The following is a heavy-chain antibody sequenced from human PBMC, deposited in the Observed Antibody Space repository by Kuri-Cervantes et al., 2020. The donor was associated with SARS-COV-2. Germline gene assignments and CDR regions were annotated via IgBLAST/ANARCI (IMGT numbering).Heavy chain of an antibody. CDR1: GFTFSSYW. CDR2: INSDGSST. D-gene: IGHD6-19*01. V-gene: IGHV3-74*01. J-gene: IGHJ3*02. Sequence: GGSLRLSCAASGFTFSSYWMHWVRQAPGKGLVWVSRINSDGSSTSYADSVKGRFTISRDNAKNTLYLQMNSLRAEDTAVYYCARDPDSSGWYAGDVFDIWGQGTMVTVSS. CDR3: ARDPDSSGWYAGDVFDI.